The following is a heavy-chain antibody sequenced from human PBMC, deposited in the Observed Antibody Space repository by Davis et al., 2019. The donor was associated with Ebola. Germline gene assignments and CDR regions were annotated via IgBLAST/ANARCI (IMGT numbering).Heavy chain of an antibody. CDR1: GGSFSGYY. V-gene: IGHV4-34*01. CDR3: AALGAIAAAGTNELP. Sequence: PGGSLRLSCAVYGGSFSGYYWSWIRQPPGKGLEWIGEINHSGSTNYNPSLKSRVTISVDTSKNQFSLKLSSVTAADTAVYYCAALGAIAAAGTNELPWGQGTLVTVSS. J-gene: IGHJ5*02. CDR2: INHSGST. D-gene: IGHD6-13*01.